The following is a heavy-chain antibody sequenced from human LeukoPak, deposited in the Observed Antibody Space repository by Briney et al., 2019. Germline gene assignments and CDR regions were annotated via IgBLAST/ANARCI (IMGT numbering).Heavy chain of an antibody. V-gene: IGHV1-18*01. CDR1: GYTFTSYG. Sequence: ASVKVSCKASGYTFTSYGISWVRQAPGQGLEWMGWISAYNGNTNYAQKLQGRVTMTTDTSTSTAYMELRSLRSDDTAVYYCARVSTLYGTIFGVAPTTFWYFDYWGQGTLVTVSS. J-gene: IGHJ4*02. CDR3: ARVSTLYGTIFGVAPTTFWYFDY. CDR2: ISAYNGNT. D-gene: IGHD3-3*01.